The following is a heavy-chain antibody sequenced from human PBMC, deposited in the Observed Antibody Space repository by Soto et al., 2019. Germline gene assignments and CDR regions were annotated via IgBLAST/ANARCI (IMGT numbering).Heavy chain of an antibody. J-gene: IGHJ4*02. Sequence: QITLKESGPTLVAPTQTLTLTCTLSGFSISTSGMGVGWIRQPPGKALEWLAVIYWDDDKRYSPSLRNRLTVSKDTSKNQVALAVTNMDPVDTATYYCAHRQIHSGNWDCGVLDYWGPGTLVTVSA. V-gene: IGHV2-5*02. D-gene: IGHD1-7*01. CDR3: AHRQIHSGNWDCGVLDY. CDR2: IYWDDDK. CDR1: GFSISTSGMG.